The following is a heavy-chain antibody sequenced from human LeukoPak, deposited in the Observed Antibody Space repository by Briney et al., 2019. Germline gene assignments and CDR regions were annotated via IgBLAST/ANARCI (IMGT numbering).Heavy chain of an antibody. CDR3: ASDVTYYYGSGSSEIDY. CDR1: GFTFSSYS. CDR2: ISSSSSYI. V-gene: IGHV3-21*01. D-gene: IGHD3-10*01. Sequence: GGSLRLSCAASGFTFSSYSMNWVRQAPGKGLEWVSSISSSSSYIYYADSVKGRFTISRDNAKNSLCLQMNSLRAEDTAVYYCASDVTYYYGSGSSEIDYWGQGTLVTVSS. J-gene: IGHJ4*02.